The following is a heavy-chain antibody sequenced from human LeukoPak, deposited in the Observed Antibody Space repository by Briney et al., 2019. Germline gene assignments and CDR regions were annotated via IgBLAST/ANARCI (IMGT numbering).Heavy chain of an antibody. CDR1: GFTFSSYG. D-gene: IGHD6-19*01. V-gene: IGHV3-30*18. CDR3: AKPGWEQWLPGRFDY. J-gene: IGHJ4*02. Sequence: GGSLRLSCAASGFTFSSYGMHWVRQAPGKGLEWVAVISYDGSNKYYADSVKGRFTISRDNSKNTLYLQMNSLRAEDTAVYYCAKPGWEQWLPGRFDYWGQGTLVTVSS. CDR2: ISYDGSNK.